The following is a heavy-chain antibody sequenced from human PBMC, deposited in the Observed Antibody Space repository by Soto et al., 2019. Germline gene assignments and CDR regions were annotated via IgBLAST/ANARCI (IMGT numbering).Heavy chain of an antibody. J-gene: IGHJ3*02. V-gene: IGHV4-4*02. Sequence: QVQLQESGPGLVKPSGTLSLTCAVSGASISSSNWWNWVRQAPGKGLEWIGEILHSGSTNYNPSLKRRVTISVDKSKNQFSLRLSSVTAADTAVYYCARVLQGCSVTSCYLDIWGQGTMVTASA. CDR3: ARVLQGCSVTSCYLDI. CDR2: ILHSGST. D-gene: IGHD2-2*01. CDR1: GASISSSNW.